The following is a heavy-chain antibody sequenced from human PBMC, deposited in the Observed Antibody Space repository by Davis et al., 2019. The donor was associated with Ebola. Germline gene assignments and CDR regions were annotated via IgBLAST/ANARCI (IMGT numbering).Heavy chain of an antibody. Sequence: AASVKVSCKASGYTFTSYYMHRVRQAPGQGLEWMGIINPSGGSTSYAQKFQGRVTMTRDTSTSAVYMELSSLRSEDTAVYYCARYLAALGLFDYWGQGTLVTVSS. D-gene: IGHD6-6*01. CDR2: INPSGGST. CDR1: GYTFTSYY. CDR3: ARYLAALGLFDY. J-gene: IGHJ4*02. V-gene: IGHV1-46*01.